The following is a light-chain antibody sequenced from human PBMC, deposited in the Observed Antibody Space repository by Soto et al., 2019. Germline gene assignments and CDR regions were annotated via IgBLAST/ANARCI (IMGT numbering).Light chain of an antibody. Sequence: IPMTQSPSSLSASVGDRVTITCRASQGITHYLGWYQQKPGKAPKRLIFDVSTLQSGVPSRFSGSGSGTEFTLTISNLQPEDFATYYCLQHETYPRAFGQGTKLEL. CDR2: DVS. V-gene: IGKV1-17*02. J-gene: IGKJ2*01. CDR3: LQHETYPRA. CDR1: QGITHY.